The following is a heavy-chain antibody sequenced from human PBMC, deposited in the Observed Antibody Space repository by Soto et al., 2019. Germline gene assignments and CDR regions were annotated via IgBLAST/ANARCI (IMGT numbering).Heavy chain of an antibody. V-gene: IGHV4-30-4*01. Sequence: KPSETLSLTCTVSGGSIGNDDYYWSWIRKPPGKGLEWIGYSFYSGSTYYNPSLKSRVTMSLDKSKNQFSLKMSSVTAADTAVYYCARTRRSAWSFDYWGQGTLVTVSS. J-gene: IGHJ4*02. CDR1: GGSIGNDDYY. CDR2: SFYSGST. CDR3: ARTRRSAWSFDY. D-gene: IGHD6-19*01.